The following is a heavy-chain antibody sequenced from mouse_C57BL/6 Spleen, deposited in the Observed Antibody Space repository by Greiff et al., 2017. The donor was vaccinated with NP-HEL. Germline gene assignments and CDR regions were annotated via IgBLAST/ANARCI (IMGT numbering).Heavy chain of an antibody. D-gene: IGHD1-1*01. V-gene: IGHV5-17*01. CDR2: ISSGSSTI. CDR3: ARSYGSRGYYAMDY. J-gene: IGHJ4*01. CDR1: GFTFSDYG. Sequence: EVKVVESGGGLVKPGGSLKLSCAASGFTFSDYGMHWVRQAPEKGLEWVAYISSGSSTIYYAATVKGRFTISRDNAKNTLFLQMASLRSEDTAMYYCARSYGSRGYYAMDYWGQGTSVTVSS.